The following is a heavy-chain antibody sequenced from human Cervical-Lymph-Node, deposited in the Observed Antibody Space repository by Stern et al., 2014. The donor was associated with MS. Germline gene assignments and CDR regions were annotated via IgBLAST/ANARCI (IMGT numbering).Heavy chain of an antibody. D-gene: IGHD2-8*02. CDR3: TRIQAGGGAFDI. CDR2: IDWDDHK. J-gene: IGHJ3*02. Sequence: ESGPALVKPTQTLTLTCTFSGFSLSTSGMRVSWIRQPPGRALEWLARIDWDDHKYYTPSLKTRLTISKDSSKNLVVLTMTNMDPVDTATYYCTRIQAGGGAFDIWGQGTMVTVSS. V-gene: IGHV2-70*04. CDR1: GFSLSTSGMR.